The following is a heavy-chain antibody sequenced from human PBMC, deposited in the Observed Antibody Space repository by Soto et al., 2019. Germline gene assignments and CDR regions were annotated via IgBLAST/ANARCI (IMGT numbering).Heavy chain of an antibody. V-gene: IGHV1-69*13. D-gene: IGHD3-3*01. CDR2: IIPIFGTA. CDR3: ARDLGIFGRRAYYYYGMDV. J-gene: IGHJ6*02. Sequence: ASVKVSCKASGGTFSSYAISWVRQAPGQGLEWMGGIIPIFGTANYAQKFQGRVTITADESTSTAYMELSSLRSEDTAVYYCARDLGIFGRRAYYYYGMDVWGQGTTVTVSS. CDR1: GGTFSSYA.